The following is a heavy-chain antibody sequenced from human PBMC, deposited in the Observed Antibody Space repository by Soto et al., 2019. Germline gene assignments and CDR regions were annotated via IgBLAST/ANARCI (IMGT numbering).Heavy chain of an antibody. CDR1: GGSISSYY. CDR3: ARAHAVDTAMVPSYYYYGMDV. CDR2: IYYSGST. V-gene: IGHV4-59*08. Sequence: QVQLQESGPGLVKPSETLSLTCTVSGGSISSYYWSWIRQPPGKGLEWIGYIYYSGSTNYNPPLKSRVTISVDTSKDQFSLKLSSLTAADTAVDYCARAHAVDTAMVPSYYYYGMDVWGQGTTVTGSS. D-gene: IGHD5-18*01. J-gene: IGHJ6*02.